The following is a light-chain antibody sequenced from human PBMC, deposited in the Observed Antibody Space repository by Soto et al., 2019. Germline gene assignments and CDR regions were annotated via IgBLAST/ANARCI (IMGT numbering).Light chain of an antibody. J-gene: IGKJ1*01. CDR1: QSLSNR. V-gene: IGKV1-5*01. CDR3: QYYAGVWT. CDR2: DAS. Sequence: DIQTTQSPSTLSASVGDRVTITCRASQSLSNRLAWYQQKPGKAPKVLIYDASSLESGVPSRFSGSGSGTDFILTISSLQPDDFATCYCQYYAGVWTFGQGTKVDIK.